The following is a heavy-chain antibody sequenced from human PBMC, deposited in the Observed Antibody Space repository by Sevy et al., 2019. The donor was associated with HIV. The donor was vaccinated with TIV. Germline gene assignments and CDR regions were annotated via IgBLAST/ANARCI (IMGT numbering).Heavy chain of an antibody. D-gene: IGHD4-17*01. CDR1: GFPFSSYE. CDR2: ITNSGTTK. J-gene: IGHJ4*02. CDR3: ARELPPSATTVAHFDC. Sequence: GGSLRLSCTASGFPFSSYEMNCVRQAPGKGLEWVSYITNSGTTKYYSDSVRGRFTISRDNARNSLHLQMNSLRAEDTAVYYCARELPPSATTVAHFDCWGQGTLVTVSS. V-gene: IGHV3-48*03.